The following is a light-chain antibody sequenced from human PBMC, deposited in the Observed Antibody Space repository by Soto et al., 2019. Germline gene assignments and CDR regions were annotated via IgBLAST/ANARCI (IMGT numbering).Light chain of an antibody. Sequence: DIVMTQSPDSLAVSLGERATINCKSSQSVFYSSNNRNYLAWYQQKPGQPPKLLLYRASIRESGVPDRFSGSGXGADFTLTISSLQAEDVXVXXCQQYYGTPYTFGQGTKLEIK. CDR3: QQYYGTPYT. CDR2: RAS. J-gene: IGKJ2*01. V-gene: IGKV4-1*01. CDR1: QSVFYSSNNRNY.